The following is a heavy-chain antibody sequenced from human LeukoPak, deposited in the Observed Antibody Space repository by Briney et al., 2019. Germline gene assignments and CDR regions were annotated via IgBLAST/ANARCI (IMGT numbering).Heavy chain of an antibody. CDR1: GYTFTGYY. CDR2: INPNSGGT. V-gene: IGHV1-2*06. D-gene: IGHD5-18*01. CDR3: ARDVGSGYSYGFDY. J-gene: IGHJ4*02. Sequence: ASVKVSCKASGYTFTGYYMHWVRQAPGQGLEWMGRINPNSGGTNYAQKFQGRVTMTRDTSISTAYMELSRLRSDDTAVYYCARDVGSGYSYGFDYWAREPWSPSPQ.